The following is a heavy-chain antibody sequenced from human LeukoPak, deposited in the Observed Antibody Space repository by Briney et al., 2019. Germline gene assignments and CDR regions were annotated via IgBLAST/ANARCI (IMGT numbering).Heavy chain of an antibody. CDR1: GDFVSSNSAA. J-gene: IGHJ1*01. D-gene: IGHD2-15*01. CDR3: ARRLLGYCSGGSCYSGYFQH. V-gene: IGHV6-1*01. CDR2: TYYKSMLYN. Sequence: SQTLSLSCAISGDFVSSNSAAWNWIRQSPSRGLEWLGRTYYKSMLYNDYAVSVKSRITINPDTSKNQFSLQLSSVTAADTAVYYCARRLLGYCSGGSCYSGYFQHWGQGTLVTVSS.